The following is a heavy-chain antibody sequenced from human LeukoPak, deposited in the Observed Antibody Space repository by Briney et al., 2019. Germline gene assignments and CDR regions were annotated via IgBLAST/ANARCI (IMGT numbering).Heavy chain of an antibody. CDR3: AKDRGYRQLWGFDY. CDR1: GFTFSSYA. D-gene: IGHD5-18*01. Sequence: GGSLRLSCAASGFTFSSYAMSWVRQAPGKGLEWVSAISGSGGSTYYADSVKGRFTISRDNSKDTLYLQLNSLRVEDTAVYYCAKDRGYRQLWGFDYWGQGILVTVSS. V-gene: IGHV3-23*01. CDR2: ISGSGGST. J-gene: IGHJ4*02.